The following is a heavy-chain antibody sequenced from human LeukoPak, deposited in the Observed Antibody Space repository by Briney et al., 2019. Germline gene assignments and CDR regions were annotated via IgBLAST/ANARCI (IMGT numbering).Heavy chain of an antibody. V-gene: IGHV3-23*01. CDR2: ISGSGGST. D-gene: IGHD1-14*01. Sequence: GGSLRLSCAASGFTFSSYAMSWVRQAPGKGLEWVSAISGSGGSTYYADSVKGRFTISRDNAKNSLYLQMNSLRAEDTAVYYCAREVTGIDAFDIWGQGTMVTVSS. CDR3: AREVTGIDAFDI. J-gene: IGHJ3*02. CDR1: GFTFSSYA.